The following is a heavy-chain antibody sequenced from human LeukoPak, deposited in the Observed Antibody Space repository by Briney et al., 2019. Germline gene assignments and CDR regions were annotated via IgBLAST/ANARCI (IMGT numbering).Heavy chain of an antibody. Sequence: GASVKVSCKASGYTFTSYGISWARQAPGQGLEWMGWISAYNGNTNYAQKLQGRVTMTTDTSTSTAYMELRSLRSDDTAVYYCARGFTYYDILTGYYKFWERYYYYYYMDVWGKGTTVTISS. J-gene: IGHJ6*03. V-gene: IGHV1-18*01. CDR1: GYTFTSYG. CDR2: ISAYNGNT. CDR3: ARGFTYYDILTGYYKFWERYYYYYYMDV. D-gene: IGHD3-9*01.